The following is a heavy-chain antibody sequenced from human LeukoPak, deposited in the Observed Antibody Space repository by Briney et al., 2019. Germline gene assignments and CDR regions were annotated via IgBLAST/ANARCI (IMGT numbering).Heavy chain of an antibody. CDR1: GYTFTAYY. CDR2: INPNTGGT. Sequence: ASVKVSCKASGYTFTAYYIHWVRQAPGQGLEWMGWINPNTGGTNYAQKFQGRVTMTRDKSISTVYMELRRLRSDDTAVYYCARDLYYYDSSGYFHWGPGTLVTVSS. CDR3: ARDLYYYDSSGYFH. D-gene: IGHD3-22*01. J-gene: IGHJ4*02. V-gene: IGHV1-2*02.